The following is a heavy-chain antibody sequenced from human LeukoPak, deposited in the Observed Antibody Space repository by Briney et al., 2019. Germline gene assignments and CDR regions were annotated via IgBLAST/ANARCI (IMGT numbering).Heavy chain of an antibody. D-gene: IGHD6-13*01. CDR3: ARRGIPDSSSWPSYYFDY. CDR1: GGSISSYY. CDR2: IYYSGST. V-gene: IGHV4-39*01. J-gene: IGHJ4*02. Sequence: SETLSLTCTVSGGSISSYYWGWIRQPPGKGLEWIGSIYYSGSTYYNPSLKSRVTISVDTSKNQFSLKLSSVTAADTAVYYCARRGIPDSSSWPSYYFDYWGQGTLVTVSS.